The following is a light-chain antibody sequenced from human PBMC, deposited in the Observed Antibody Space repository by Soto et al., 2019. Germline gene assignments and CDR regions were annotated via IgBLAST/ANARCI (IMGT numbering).Light chain of an antibody. CDR2: DVS. V-gene: IGLV2-14*01. CDR1: SSDVGGYNY. J-gene: IGLJ2*01. Sequence: QSALTQPASVSGSPGQSITISCTGTSSDVGGYNYVSWYQQHPGKAPQLMIYDVSNRPAGVSNRFSGSKSGNTASLTISGLHAEDEADYYCSSDTSSSALVVFGGGTKLTVL. CDR3: SSDTSSSALVV.